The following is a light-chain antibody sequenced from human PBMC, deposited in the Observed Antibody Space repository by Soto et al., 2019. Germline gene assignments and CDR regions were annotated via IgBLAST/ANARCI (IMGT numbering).Light chain of an antibody. V-gene: IGKV3-20*01. Sequence: EIVLTQSPGTLSLSPGERATLSCRASQSVSSSYLAWYQQKPGQAPRLLIYGASSRATGIPDRFSGSGSGTDFTLTISRLEPEDFAVYYCQQYGSWPLYTFGQGTKLEIK. CDR3: QQYGSWPLYT. CDR1: QSVSSSY. CDR2: GAS. J-gene: IGKJ2*01.